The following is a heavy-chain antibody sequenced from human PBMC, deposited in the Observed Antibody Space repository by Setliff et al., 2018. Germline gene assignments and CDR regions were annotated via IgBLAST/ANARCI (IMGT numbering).Heavy chain of an antibody. D-gene: IGHD2-21*01. CDR1: GGSISSGGYY. V-gene: IGHV4-61*09. CDR3: ARLGTTIPTSGT. CDR2: TSSSGST. Sequence: SETLSLTCTVSGGSISSGGYYWTWIRQPAGKGLEWIGHTSSSGSTNYNPSLKSRVTISVDTSKNQFSLKLSSVTATDTAVYYCARLGTTIPTSGTWGKGTTVTVSS. J-gene: IGHJ6*04.